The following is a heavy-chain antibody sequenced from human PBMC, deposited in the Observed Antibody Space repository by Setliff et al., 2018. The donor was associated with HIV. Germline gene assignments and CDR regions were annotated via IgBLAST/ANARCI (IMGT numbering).Heavy chain of an antibody. CDR3: ARQSTVAAAGFDF. Sequence: SETLSLTCGVSGDSVRKSNWWSWVRQTPGKGLEWIGEINRSGSANYNRSLKSRVTMSVDTSKRQFSLKLDSVTAADTAIYYCARQSTVAAAGFDFWGQGTLVTVSS. D-gene: IGHD6-13*01. CDR1: GDSVRKSNW. J-gene: IGHJ4*02. V-gene: IGHV4-4*02. CDR2: INRSGSA.